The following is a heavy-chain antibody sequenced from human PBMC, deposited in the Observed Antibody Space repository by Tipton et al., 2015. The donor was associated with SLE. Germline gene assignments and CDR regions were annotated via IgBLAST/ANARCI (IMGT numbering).Heavy chain of an antibody. CDR1: GGSFSGYY. J-gene: IGHJ5*02. V-gene: IGHV4-34*01. CDR2: INHSGST. Sequence: LSLTCAVYGGSFSGYYWSWIRQPPGKGLEWIGEINHSGSTNYNPSLKSRVTISVDTSKNQFSLKLSSVTAADTAVYYCARKQLWAGSSWFDPWGQGTLVTVSS. D-gene: IGHD5-18*01. CDR3: ARKQLWAGSSWFDP.